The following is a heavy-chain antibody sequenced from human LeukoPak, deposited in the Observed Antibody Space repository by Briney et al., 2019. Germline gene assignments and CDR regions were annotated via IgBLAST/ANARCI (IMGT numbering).Heavy chain of an antibody. CDR2: ISVNNGNT. CDR3: ARDLGDDKSSVGYFGY. V-gene: IGHV1-18*01. J-gene: IGHJ4*02. Sequence: ASVKVSCKVSGYTFTNYAISWVRQAPGQGLEWMGWISVNNGNTKYAQKVQGRVTMTTDTSTSTAYMEVRSLRSDDTAVYYCARDLGDDKSSVGYFGYWGQGSLVTVSS. D-gene: IGHD3-16*01. CDR1: GYTFTNYA.